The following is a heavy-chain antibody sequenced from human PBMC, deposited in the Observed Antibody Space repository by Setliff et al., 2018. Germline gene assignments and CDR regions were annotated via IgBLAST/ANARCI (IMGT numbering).Heavy chain of an antibody. CDR2: ISSSSSTI. CDR3: ARVGPYNLYGDGIDY. V-gene: IGHV3-48*01. D-gene: IGHD4-17*01. Sequence: GGSLRLSCAASGFTFSTYSLIWVRQAPGKGLEWVSYISSSSSTIYYADSVKGRFTISRDNAKNSLYLQMNSLRAEDTAVYYCARVGPYNLYGDGIDYWGQGTLVTVSS. J-gene: IGHJ4*02. CDR1: GFTFSTYS.